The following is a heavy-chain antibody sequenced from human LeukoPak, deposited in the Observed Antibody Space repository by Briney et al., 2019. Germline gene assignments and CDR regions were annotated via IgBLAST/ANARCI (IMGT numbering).Heavy chain of an antibody. J-gene: IGHJ2*01. CDR1: GYTFTGYY. CDR2: INPNSGGT. V-gene: IGHV1-2*02. CDR3: ASPIAAAISNWYFDL. D-gene: IGHD6-13*01. Sequence: ASVKVSCKASGYTFTGYYMHWVRQPPGQGLEWMGWINPNSGGTNYAQKFQGRVTMTRDTSISTAYMELSRLRSDDTAVYYCASPIAAAISNWYFDLWGRGTLVTVSS.